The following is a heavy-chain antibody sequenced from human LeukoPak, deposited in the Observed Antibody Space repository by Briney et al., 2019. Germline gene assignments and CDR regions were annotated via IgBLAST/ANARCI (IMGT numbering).Heavy chain of an antibody. CDR2: ISGYNGNT. CDR3: ARDPYYYDRSSYWSDESDI. CDR1: GYTFNSYG. V-gene: IGHV1-18*01. D-gene: IGHD3-22*01. Sequence: ASVKVSCKASGYTFNSYGISWVRQAPGQGLEWMGWISGYNGNTYYAQRLQGRVTMTTDTSTSTTYMELRSLRSDDTAVYYCARDPYYYDRSSYWSDESDIWGQGTMVTVSS. J-gene: IGHJ3*02.